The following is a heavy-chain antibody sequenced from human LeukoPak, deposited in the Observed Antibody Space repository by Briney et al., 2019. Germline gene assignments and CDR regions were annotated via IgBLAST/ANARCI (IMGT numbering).Heavy chain of an antibody. Sequence: NSSGTLSLTCAVSGGSISSSNWWSWVRQPPGKGLEWIGEIYHSGSTNYNPSLKSRVTISIDSSKNQFSLKLNSVTAADTAVYYCARGTPPSSSCYDYWGQGTLVTVSS. J-gene: IGHJ4*02. CDR2: IYHSGST. D-gene: IGHD6-13*01. CDR3: ARGTPPSSSCYDY. CDR1: GGSISSSNW. V-gene: IGHV4-4*02.